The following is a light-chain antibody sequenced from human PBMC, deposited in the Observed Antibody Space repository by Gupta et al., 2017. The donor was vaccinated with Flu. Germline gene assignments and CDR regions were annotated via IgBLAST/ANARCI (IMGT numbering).Light chain of an antibody. CDR3: QVWETRTDNRDV. CDR2: TDS. Sequence: SYVLTQPPSVSAAPGKTARITCGGNNIGSKSVHWYQQKPGQAPVLVVYTDSDRPSGIPARFSGSKSGNTATLTIDRVEAGDEADYYGQVWETRTDNRDVFGTGTEVTVL. J-gene: IGLJ1*01. V-gene: IGLV3-21*03. CDR1: NIGSKS.